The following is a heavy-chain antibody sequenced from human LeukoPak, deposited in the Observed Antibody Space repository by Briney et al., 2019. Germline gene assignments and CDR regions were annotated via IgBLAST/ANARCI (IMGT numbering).Heavy chain of an antibody. CDR1: GGSISSYY. CDR2: IYYSGST. Sequence: PSETLSLTCTVSGGSISSYYWSWIRQPPGKGLEWIGTIYYSGSTYYNPSLKSRVTISLDTSKNQYSLKLSSVTAADTAVYYCARDLSDSWNYTDGWFDPWGQGTLVTVSS. J-gene: IGHJ5*02. D-gene: IGHD1-7*01. V-gene: IGHV4-59*12. CDR3: ARDLSDSWNYTDGWFDP.